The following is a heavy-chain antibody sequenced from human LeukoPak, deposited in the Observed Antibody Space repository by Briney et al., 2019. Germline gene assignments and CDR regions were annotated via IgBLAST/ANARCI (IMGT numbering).Heavy chain of an antibody. CDR2: IIPMFGSA. Sequence: SVKFSCKASKHRISTYTKSWEIQAAGQGLKKKGGIIPMFGSAHYAQKFQDRVTITTDESTTIAYMELSSLRSEDTAVYYCASSPRIVGRLDYYYYMDVWGKGTTVTVSS. CDR3: ASSPRIVGRLDYYYYMDV. J-gene: IGHJ6*03. V-gene: IGHV1-69*05. CDR1: KHRISTYT. D-gene: IGHD6-6*01.